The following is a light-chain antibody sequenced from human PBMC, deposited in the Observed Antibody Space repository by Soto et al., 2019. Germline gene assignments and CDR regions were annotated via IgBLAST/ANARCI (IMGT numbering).Light chain of an antibody. V-gene: IGLV2-14*01. CDR1: SSDVGGYNL. CDR3: SSYKSSSTLPYV. CDR2: DVN. J-gene: IGLJ1*01. Sequence: QSALPQPASLSGSPGQSITISCTGTSSDVGGYNLVSWYQQYPDKAPKLMIFDVNTRPSGVSNRFSGSKSGNTASLTISGRQSEDEADYSCSSYKSSSTLPYVFGTGTKVTVL.